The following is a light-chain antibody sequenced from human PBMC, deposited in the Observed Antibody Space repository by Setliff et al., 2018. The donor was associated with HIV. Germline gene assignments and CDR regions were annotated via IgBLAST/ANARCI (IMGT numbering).Light chain of an antibody. CDR2: EVT. J-gene: IGLJ1*01. CDR3: CSYAGRSSSFYV. V-gene: IGLV2-23*02. CDR1: SSDVGAYNL. Sequence: QSALTQPASVSGSPGQSITISCTGTSSDVGAYNLVSWYQQRPGKGPKLLISEVTQRPSGVSNRFSASKSGNTASLTISGLQAEDEADYYCCSYAGRSSSFYVFGTGTKGTVL.